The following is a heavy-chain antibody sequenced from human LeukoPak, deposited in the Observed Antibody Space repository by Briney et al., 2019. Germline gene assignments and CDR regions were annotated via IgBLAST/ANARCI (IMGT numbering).Heavy chain of an antibody. CDR3: ARGTRK. CDR2: VYYSGSP. D-gene: IGHD1-1*01. CDR1: GGSITIGTW. J-gene: IGHJ3*01. V-gene: IGHV4-4*02. Sequence: SETLSLTCAVSGGSITIGTWWTWVRQPPGQGLEWIGEVYYSGSPDYNSSLKSRVTISLDKTKNQFLLNLTSVTAADTAVDYCARGTRKWGQGTMVTVSS.